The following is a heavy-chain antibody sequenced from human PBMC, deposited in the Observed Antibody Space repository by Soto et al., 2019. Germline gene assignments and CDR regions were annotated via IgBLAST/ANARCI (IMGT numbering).Heavy chain of an antibody. J-gene: IGHJ6*02. D-gene: IGHD6-6*01. CDR2: ISASGGKT. V-gene: IGHV3-23*04. CDR1: RFTFSAYA. CDR3: AKFRSSSSFYYCYGLDV. Sequence: EVQLVESGGGLVQPGGSLRLSCVDSRFTFSAYAMSWVRQAPGKGLEWVADISASGGKTYHADSVKGRFTISRDNSKNTLYLQMNSLRAEDTALYYCAKFRSSSSFYYCYGLDVWGQGTTITVSS.